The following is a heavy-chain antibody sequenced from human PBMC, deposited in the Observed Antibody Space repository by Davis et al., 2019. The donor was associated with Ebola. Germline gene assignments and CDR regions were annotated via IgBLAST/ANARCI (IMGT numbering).Heavy chain of an antibody. Sequence: PSETLSLTCAVYGGSFSGYYWSWIRQPPGKGLEWIGEINHSGSTNYNPSLKSRVTISVDTSKNQFSLKLSSVTAADTAVYYCARDYFDSSGNWGQGTLVTVSS. CDR1: GGSFSGYY. J-gene: IGHJ4*02. V-gene: IGHV4-34*01. CDR3: ARDYFDSSGN. D-gene: IGHD3-22*01. CDR2: INHSGST.